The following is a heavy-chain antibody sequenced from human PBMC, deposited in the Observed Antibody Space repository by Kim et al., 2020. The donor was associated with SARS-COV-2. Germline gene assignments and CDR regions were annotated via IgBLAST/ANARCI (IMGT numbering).Heavy chain of an antibody. D-gene: IGHD3-22*01. J-gene: IGHJ4*02. CDR3: AKALYYYDSRAIDY. Sequence: ADSVKGRLTISRDNSKNTLYLQMNSLRAEDTAVYYCAKALYYYDSRAIDYWGQGTLVTVSS. V-gene: IGHV3-23*01.